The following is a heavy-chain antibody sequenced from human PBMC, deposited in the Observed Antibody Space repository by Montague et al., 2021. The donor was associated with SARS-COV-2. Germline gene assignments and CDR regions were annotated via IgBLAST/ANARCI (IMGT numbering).Heavy chain of an antibody. D-gene: IGHD3-10*01. CDR2: IGTAGDT. V-gene: IGHV3-13*01. Sequence: SLRLSCAASGFTFSSYDMHWVRQATGNGLEWVSDIGTAGDTYYPGSVKGRFTIPSENAKNSLYLQMNSLRAGDTAVYYCARARGLITMVRGVINDAFDIWGQGTMVTVSS. J-gene: IGHJ3*02. CDR1: GFTFSSYD. CDR3: ARARGLITMVRGVINDAFDI.